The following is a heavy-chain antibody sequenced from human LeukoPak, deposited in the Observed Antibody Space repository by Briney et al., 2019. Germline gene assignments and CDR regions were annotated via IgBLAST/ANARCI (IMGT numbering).Heavy chain of an antibody. J-gene: IGHJ3*02. V-gene: IGHV4-61*01. CDR2: IYYSGTTT. Sequence: SETLSLTCTVSGGSVSSGSYYWSWIRQPPGKGLEWIGNIYYSGTTTNYNPSLKSRVTISVDTSKNQFSLKLSSVTAADTAVYYCARDFDYGDYGGHAFDIWGQGTMVTVSS. D-gene: IGHD4-17*01. CDR1: GGSVSSGSYY. CDR3: ARDFDYGDYGGHAFDI.